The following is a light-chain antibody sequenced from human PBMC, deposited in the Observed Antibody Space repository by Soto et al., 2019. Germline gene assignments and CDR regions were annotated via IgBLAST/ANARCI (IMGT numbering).Light chain of an antibody. J-gene: IGLJ2*01. CDR2: AVT. CDR3: RSFTSSTTLV. V-gene: IGLV2-14*01. CDR1: GTDVGAYNY. Sequence: QSALTQPASGSGSPGQSITISFTGTGTDVGAYNYVSWYQQQPGRAPKLIIYAVTNRPSEVADRFSGSNSGDTASLTISGLEADDEAHYYCRSFTSSTTLVFGGGTKLTVL.